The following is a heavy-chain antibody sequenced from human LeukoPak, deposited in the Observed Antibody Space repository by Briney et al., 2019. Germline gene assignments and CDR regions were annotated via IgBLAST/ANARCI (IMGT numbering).Heavy chain of an antibody. J-gene: IGHJ6*03. CDR3: AREDSSSWYLDYYYYYMDV. V-gene: IGHV4-61*02. D-gene: IGHD6-13*01. CDR1: GGSISSGSYY. CDR2: IYTSGST. Sequence: SQTLSLTCTVSGGSISSGSYYWSWIRQPAGKGLGWIGRIYTSGSTNYNPSLKSRVTISVDTSKNQFSLKLSSVTAADTAVYYCAREDSSSWYLDYYYYYMDVWGKGTTVTVSS.